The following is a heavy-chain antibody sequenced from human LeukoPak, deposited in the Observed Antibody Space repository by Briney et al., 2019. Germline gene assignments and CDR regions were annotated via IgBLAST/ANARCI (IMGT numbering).Heavy chain of an antibody. D-gene: IGHD3-22*01. V-gene: IGHV1-2*02. CDR2: INPNSGGT. Sequence: GVSVKVSCKASGYTFTGYYMHWVRQAPGQGLEWMGWINPNSGGTNYAQKFQGRVTMTRDTSISTAYMELSRLRSDDTAVYYCARTHYDSSGYYSVQLFDYWGQGTLVTVSS. CDR1: GYTFTGYY. CDR3: ARTHYDSSGYYSVQLFDY. J-gene: IGHJ4*02.